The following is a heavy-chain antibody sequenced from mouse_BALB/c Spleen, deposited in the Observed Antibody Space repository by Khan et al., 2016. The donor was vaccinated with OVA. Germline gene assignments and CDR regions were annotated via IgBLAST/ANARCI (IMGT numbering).Heavy chain of an antibody. CDR2: INSNGGST. V-gene: IGHV5-6-3*01. J-gene: IGHJ2*01. CDR1: GFTFSSYG. CDR3: ARMARTIN. Sequence: EVHLVESGGGLVQPGGSLKLSCAASGFTFSSYGMSWVRQTPDKRLELVATINSNGGSTYYPDSVKGRFTISRDNAKTTLYLQMSSLKSEDTAMYYCARMARTINWGQGTTLTVSS.